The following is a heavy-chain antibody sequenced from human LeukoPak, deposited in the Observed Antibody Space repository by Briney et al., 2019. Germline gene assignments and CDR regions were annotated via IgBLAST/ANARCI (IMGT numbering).Heavy chain of an antibody. CDR2: ISWNSGSI. CDR1: EFIFDDYA. D-gene: IGHD5-12*01. CDR3: ARGGEFSGYEI. V-gene: IGHV3-9*01. Sequence: PGGSLRLSCAASEFIFDDYAMHWVRQTPGKGLEWVSGISWNSGSIGYADSVKGRFTISRDNAKNSLYLQMNSLRAEDTAVYYCARGGEFSGYEIWGQGTLVTVSS. J-gene: IGHJ4*02.